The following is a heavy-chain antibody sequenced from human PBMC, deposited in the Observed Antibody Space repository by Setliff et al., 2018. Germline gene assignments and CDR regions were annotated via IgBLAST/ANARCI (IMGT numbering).Heavy chain of an antibody. Sequence: PGGSLRLSCVVSGFSFSRHWMSWVRQAPGKGLEWVADIKQDGSTKYYLDSVKGRFTISRDNAKRSLYLQMNSLKTEDTAVYYCTFARDGYDVFDIWGQGTMVTVSS. CDR1: GFSFSRHW. CDR2: IKQDGSTK. V-gene: IGHV3-7*03. CDR3: TFARDGYDVFDI. D-gene: IGHD5-18*01. J-gene: IGHJ3*02.